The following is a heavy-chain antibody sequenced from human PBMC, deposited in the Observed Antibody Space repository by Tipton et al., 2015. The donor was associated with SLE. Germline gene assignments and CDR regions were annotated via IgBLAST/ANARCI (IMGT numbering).Heavy chain of an antibody. Sequence: TLSLTCTVSGDSISQIGYYWSWIRQLPGKGLEWIGCIYSTGSTDYYNPSLESRVSISIDTSRNQFSMKMSSVTAADTAVYYCAREPPRRGAGGFDYWGQGTLVTVSS. J-gene: IGHJ4*02. CDR3: AREPPRRGAGGFDY. CDR2: IYSTGSTD. CDR1: GDSISQIGYY. D-gene: IGHD1-26*01. V-gene: IGHV4-31*03.